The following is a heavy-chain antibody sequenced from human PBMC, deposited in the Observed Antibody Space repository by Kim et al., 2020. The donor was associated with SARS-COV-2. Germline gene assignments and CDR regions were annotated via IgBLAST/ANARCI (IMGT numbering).Heavy chain of an antibody. CDR3: AKDTVVVITFGDY. V-gene: IGHV3-23*01. J-gene: IGHJ4*02. D-gene: IGHD3-22*01. Sequence: YADSVKGRFTISRDNSKNTLYLQMNSLRAEDTAVYYCAKDTVVVITFGDYWGQGTLVTVSS.